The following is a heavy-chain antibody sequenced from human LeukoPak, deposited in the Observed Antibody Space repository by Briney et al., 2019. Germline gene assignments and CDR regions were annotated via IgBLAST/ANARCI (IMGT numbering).Heavy chain of an antibody. V-gene: IGHV1-46*01. CDR2: IKFSGYT. Sequence: ASVKVSCKASGYTFTSYYMHWVRQVSGQGLEWMGVIKFSGYTTYAQKFQGRVSVTRDTSTSTVYMELSSLRSEDTGVYYCARGEDTSGYSPDYWGQGTQVTVSS. J-gene: IGHJ4*02. CDR1: GYTFTSYY. CDR3: ARGEDTSGYSPDY. D-gene: IGHD3-22*01.